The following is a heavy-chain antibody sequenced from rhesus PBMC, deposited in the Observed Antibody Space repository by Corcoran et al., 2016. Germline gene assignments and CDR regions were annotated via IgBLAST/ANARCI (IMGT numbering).Heavy chain of an antibody. CDR2: INRCGGST. V-gene: IGHV3S5*01. CDR1: GFTFSSYG. D-gene: IGHD2-21*01. Sequence: EVQLVETGGGLVQPGGSLKLSCAASGFTFSSYGMSWVRQAPGKGLEWGSAINRCGGSTYYTNSVKGRFPISRATSKNTLSLQMNSLRAEDTAVYYCAKGKYCTGSGCLFGYFDYWGQGVLVTVSS. J-gene: IGHJ4*01. CDR3: AKGKYCTGSGCLFGYFDY.